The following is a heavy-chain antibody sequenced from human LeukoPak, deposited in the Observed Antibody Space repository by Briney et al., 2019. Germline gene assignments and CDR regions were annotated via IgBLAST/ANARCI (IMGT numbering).Heavy chain of an antibody. Sequence: GGSLRLSCAASGFTFSSYGMHWVRQAPGKGLEYVSAISSNGGSTYYANSVKGRFTISRDNSKNTLYLQMGSLRAEDMAVYYCARAYCSGGSCYPSYYYYYMDVWGKGTTVTVSS. D-gene: IGHD2-15*01. CDR3: ARAYCSGGSCYPSYYYYYMDV. CDR1: GFTFSSYG. V-gene: IGHV3-64*01. CDR2: ISSNGGST. J-gene: IGHJ6*03.